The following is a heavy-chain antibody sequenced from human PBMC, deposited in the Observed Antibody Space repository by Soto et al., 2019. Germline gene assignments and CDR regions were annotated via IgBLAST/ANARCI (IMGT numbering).Heavy chain of an antibody. CDR2: IIPILGIA. CDR3: ARGAGPAAFAFDI. D-gene: IGHD2-2*01. CDR1: GGTFSSYT. V-gene: IGHV1-69*02. J-gene: IGHJ3*02. Sequence: GASVQVSCKASGGTFSSYTISWVRQAPGQGLEWMGRIIPILGIANYAQKFQGRVTITADKSTSTAYMELSSLRSEDTAVYYCARGAGPAAFAFDIWGHGTMVTVSS.